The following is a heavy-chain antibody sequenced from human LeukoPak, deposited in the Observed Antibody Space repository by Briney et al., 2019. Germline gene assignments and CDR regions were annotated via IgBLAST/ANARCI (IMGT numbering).Heavy chain of an antibody. J-gene: IGHJ4*02. CDR3: AGLPTGQWLVLFDY. CDR1: GFTFSSYW. V-gene: IGHV3-7*01. Sequence: GGSLRLSCAASGFTFSSYWMSWVRQAPGKGLEWVANIKQGGSEKYYVDSVKGRFTISRDNAKNSLYLQMNSLRAEDTAVYYCAGLPTGQWLVLFDYWGQGTLVTVSS. D-gene: IGHD6-19*01. CDR2: IKQGGSEK.